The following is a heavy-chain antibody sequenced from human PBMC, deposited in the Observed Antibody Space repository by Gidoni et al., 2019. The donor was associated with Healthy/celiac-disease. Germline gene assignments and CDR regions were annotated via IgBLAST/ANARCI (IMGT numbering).Heavy chain of an antibody. Sequence: QVQLVQSGAEVKKPGASVKVSCKASGYTFTSYGISWVRQAPGQGLEWMGWISAYNGNTSTSTAYMELRSLRSDDTAVYYCARRELLPYFDYWGQGTLVTVSS. CDR2: ISAYNG. J-gene: IGHJ4*02. V-gene: IGHV1-18*01. CDR1: GYTFTSYG. D-gene: IGHD1-26*01. CDR3: ARRELLPYFDY.